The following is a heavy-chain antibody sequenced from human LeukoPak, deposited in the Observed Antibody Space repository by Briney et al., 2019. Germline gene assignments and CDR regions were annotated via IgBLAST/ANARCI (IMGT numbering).Heavy chain of an antibody. V-gene: IGHV3-48*01. J-gene: IGHJ4*02. Sequence: GGSLRLSCAASGFTFSSYAMSWVRQAPGKGLEWVSYISSSSTIYYADSVKGRFTISRDKAKNSLYLQMNSLRAEDTAVYYCARDIDYWGQGTLVTVSS. CDR3: ARDIDY. CDR2: ISSSSTI. CDR1: GFTFSSYA.